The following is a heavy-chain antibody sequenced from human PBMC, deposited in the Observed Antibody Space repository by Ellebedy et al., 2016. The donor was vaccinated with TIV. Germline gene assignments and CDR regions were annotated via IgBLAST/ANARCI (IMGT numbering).Heavy chain of an antibody. CDR2: IYYSGST. D-gene: IGHD3-16*01. CDR3: ARGGAFDY. J-gene: IGHJ4*02. CDR1: GGSISSSSYY. V-gene: IGHV4-61*05. Sequence: MPSETLSLTCTVSGGSISSSSYYWGWIRQPPGKGLEWIGYIYYSGSTNYNPSLKSRVTISVDTSKNQFSLKLSSVTAADTAVYYCARGGAFDYWGQGTLVTVSS.